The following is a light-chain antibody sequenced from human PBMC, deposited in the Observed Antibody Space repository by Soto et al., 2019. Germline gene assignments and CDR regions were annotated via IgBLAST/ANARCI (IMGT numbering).Light chain of an antibody. J-gene: IGKJ1*01. CDR2: GAS. CDR1: QSISSW. Sequence: DLQMTQSPSTVSASVGDRVTITCRASQSISSWLAWYQQRPGEAPKLLIYGASNLDSGVPSRFSGSGSGTEFTLTISSLQPDDFATYYCQQYDNYWTFGQGTKVEIK. CDR3: QQYDNYWT. V-gene: IGKV1-5*01.